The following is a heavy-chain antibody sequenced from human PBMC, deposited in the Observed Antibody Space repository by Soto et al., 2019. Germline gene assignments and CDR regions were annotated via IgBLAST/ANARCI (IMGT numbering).Heavy chain of an antibody. CDR2: LSTYNGNT. V-gene: IGHV1-18*04. Sequence: AXVKVSCKTSGYTFSTYGVTWVRRAPGQGLEWMGWLSTYNGNTKYSQKFQGRLSLTTDTSTSTAYMELRTLRSDDTAVYYCARVIAAGGFDYCGQGTLVTVSS. CDR1: GYTFSTYG. CDR3: ARVIAAGGFDY. J-gene: IGHJ4*02. D-gene: IGHD6-25*01.